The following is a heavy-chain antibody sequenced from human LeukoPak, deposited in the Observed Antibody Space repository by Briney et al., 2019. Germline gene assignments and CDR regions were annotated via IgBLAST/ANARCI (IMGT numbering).Heavy chain of an antibody. Sequence: PSETLSLTCTVSGGSIRSSCYYWGWIRQPPGKGLEWSGSIYYSGSTSYNPSLKSRVTISVDTSENQFSLKLSSVTAADTAVYYCARQRYNWNDSDYWGQGTLVTVSS. CDR2: IYYSGST. D-gene: IGHD1-1*01. V-gene: IGHV4-39*01. CDR1: GGSIRSSCYY. J-gene: IGHJ4*02. CDR3: ARQRYNWNDSDY.